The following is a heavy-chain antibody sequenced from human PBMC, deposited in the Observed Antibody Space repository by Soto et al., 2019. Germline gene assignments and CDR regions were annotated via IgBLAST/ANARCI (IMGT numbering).Heavy chain of an antibody. D-gene: IGHD6-25*01. Sequence: QVQLVESGGGVVQPGRSLRLSCAASGFTFSDCGMHWVRQAPGKGLEWVAVVTYEETEIHYADSVRGRFTISRDDSKNMSYLQVDSLIVEQTAVYYCVKEPSSGYWRTADYWGQGTLITVSS. CDR1: GFTFSDCG. CDR3: VKEPSSGYWRTADY. V-gene: IGHV3-30*18. J-gene: IGHJ4*02. CDR2: VTYEETEI.